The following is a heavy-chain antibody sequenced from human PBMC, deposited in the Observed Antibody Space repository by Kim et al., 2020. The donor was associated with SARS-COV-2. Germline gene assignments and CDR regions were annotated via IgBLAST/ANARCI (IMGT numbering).Heavy chain of an antibody. D-gene: IGHD2-21*02. CDR1: GDSVSNNRAS. J-gene: IGHJ4*02. CDR3: ARMVTGFLAGFDY. V-gene: IGHV6-1*01. Sequence: SQTLSLTCDISGDSVSNNRASWNWIRQSPSRGLEWLGRTYYKSKWIHNYAVSVEGRITINPDTANNRFSLQLSSVTPDDTAVYFCARMVTGFLAGFDYWSQGTLVAVSS. CDR2: TYYKSKWIH.